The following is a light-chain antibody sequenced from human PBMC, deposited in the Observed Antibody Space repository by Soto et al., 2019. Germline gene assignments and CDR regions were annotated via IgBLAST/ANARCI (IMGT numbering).Light chain of an antibody. CDR3: RSYTSSSTLV. J-gene: IGLJ3*02. Sequence: QSALTQPASVSGSPGQSITISCTGTSSDVGGYNYVSWYQQHPGNAPKLMIYEVSNRPSGVSNRFSGSKSGNTASLTISGLQAEDEADYYCRSYTSSSTLVFGGGTKLTVL. CDR2: EVS. CDR1: SSDVGGYNY. V-gene: IGLV2-14*01.